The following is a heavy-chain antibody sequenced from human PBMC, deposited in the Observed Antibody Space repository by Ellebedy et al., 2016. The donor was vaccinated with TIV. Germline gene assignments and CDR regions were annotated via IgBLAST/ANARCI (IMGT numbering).Heavy chain of an antibody. CDR3: AREGYCSGGSCRIPYWYFDL. CDR1: GGSFSGYY. V-gene: IGHV4-59*01. Sequence: SETLSLTCAVYGGSFSGYYWSWIRQPPGKGLEWIGYIYYSGSTNYNPSLKSRVTISVNTSKNQFSLKLSSVTAADTAVYYCAREGYCSGGSCRIPYWYFDLWGRGTLVTVSS. D-gene: IGHD2-15*01. CDR2: IYYSGST. J-gene: IGHJ2*01.